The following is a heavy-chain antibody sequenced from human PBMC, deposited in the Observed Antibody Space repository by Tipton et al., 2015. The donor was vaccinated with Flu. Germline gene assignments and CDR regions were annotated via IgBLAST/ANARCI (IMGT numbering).Heavy chain of an antibody. CDR3: AKEPSSVADTAMGMGDY. J-gene: IGHJ4*02. Sequence: SLRLSCAASGFTFSSYAMSWVRQAPGKGLEWVSGISGSGGSTYYADSVKGRFTISRDNSKNTLYLQMNSLRAEDTAVYYCAKEPSSVADTAMGMGDYWGQGTLVTVSS. CDR2: ISGSGGST. V-gene: IGHV3-23*01. D-gene: IGHD5-18*01. CDR1: GFTFSSYA.